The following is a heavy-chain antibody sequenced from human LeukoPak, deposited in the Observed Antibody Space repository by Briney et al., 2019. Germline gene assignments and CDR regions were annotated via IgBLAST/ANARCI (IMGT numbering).Heavy chain of an antibody. Sequence: GGSLRLSCAASGFTVSSNYMSWARQAPGKGLEWVSVIYSGGSTYYADSVKGRFTISRDNSKNTLYLQMNSLRAEDTAVYYCAREKRGYSYGFDYWGQGTLVTVSS. CDR1: GFTVSSNY. D-gene: IGHD5-18*01. CDR3: AREKRGYSYGFDY. CDR2: IYSGGST. J-gene: IGHJ4*02. V-gene: IGHV3-53*01.